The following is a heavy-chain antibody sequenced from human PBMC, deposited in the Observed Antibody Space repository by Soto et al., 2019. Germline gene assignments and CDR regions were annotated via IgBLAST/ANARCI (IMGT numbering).Heavy chain of an antibody. V-gene: IGHV3-33*01. J-gene: IGHJ4*02. D-gene: IGHD6-13*01. CDR1: GFTFSSYG. CDR3: ARGLGIAADFVDY. Sequence: QVQLVESGGGVVQPGRSLRLSCAAYGFTFSSYGMHWVRQAPGKGLEWVAVIWCDGSNKYYADSVKGRFTNSRDNSKNTRYVQMNSRRAEDTAVYYCARGLGIAADFVDYWGQGTLVTVSS. CDR2: IWCDGSNK.